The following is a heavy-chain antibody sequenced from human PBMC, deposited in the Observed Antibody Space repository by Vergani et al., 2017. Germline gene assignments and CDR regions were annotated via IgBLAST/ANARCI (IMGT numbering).Heavy chain of an antibody. CDR2: INPSGGST. CDR3: TRDRAAVAVDY. J-gene: IGHJ4*02. CDR1: GYTFTSYY. D-gene: IGHD6-19*01. V-gene: IGHV1-46*03. Sequence: QVQLVQSGAEVKKPGASVKVSCKASGYTFTSYYMHWVRQAPGQGLEWMGIINPSGGSTSYAQKFQGRVTMTRDTSTSTVYMELSSLRSEDTAVYYCTRDRAAVAVDYWGQGTLVTVSS.